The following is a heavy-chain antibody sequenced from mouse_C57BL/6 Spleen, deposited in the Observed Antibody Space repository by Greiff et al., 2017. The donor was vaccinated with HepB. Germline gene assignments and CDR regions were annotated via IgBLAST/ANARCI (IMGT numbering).Heavy chain of an antibody. Sequence: VQLQQSGPELVKPGASVKISCKASGYSFTGYYMNWVKQSPEKSLEWIGEINPSTGGTTYNQKFKAKATLTVDKSSSTAYMQLKSLTSEDSAVYYSARGAGYYYGSSSWFAYWGQGTLVTVSA. CDR1: GYSFTGYY. V-gene: IGHV1-42*01. CDR3: ARGAGYYYGSSSWFAY. D-gene: IGHD1-1*01. J-gene: IGHJ3*01. CDR2: INPSTGGT.